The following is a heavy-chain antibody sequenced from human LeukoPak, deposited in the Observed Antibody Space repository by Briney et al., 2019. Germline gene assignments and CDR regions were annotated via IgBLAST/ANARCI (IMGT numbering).Heavy chain of an antibody. CDR3: AIGDSSGYYLGK. CDR2: ISAYNGNT. CDR1: GYTFTGYY. D-gene: IGHD3-22*01. J-gene: IGHJ4*02. Sequence: ASVKVSCKASGYTFTGYYIHWVRQAPGQGLEWMGWISAYNGNTNYAQKLQGRVTMTTDTSTSTAYMELRSLRSDDTAVYYCAIGDSSGYYLGKWGQGTLVTVSS. V-gene: IGHV1-18*04.